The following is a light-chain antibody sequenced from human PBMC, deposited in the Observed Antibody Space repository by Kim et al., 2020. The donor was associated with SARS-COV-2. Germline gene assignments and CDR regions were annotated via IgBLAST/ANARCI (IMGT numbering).Light chain of an antibody. Sequence: APGKTARIPCGGNNIGSKSVHWYQQKPGQAPVLVIYYDSDRPSGIPERFSGSNSGNTATRTISRVEAGDEADYYCQVWDSSSDHPVFGGGTQLTVL. CDR2: YDS. CDR1: NIGSKS. CDR3: QVWDSSSDHPV. V-gene: IGLV3-21*04. J-gene: IGLJ3*02.